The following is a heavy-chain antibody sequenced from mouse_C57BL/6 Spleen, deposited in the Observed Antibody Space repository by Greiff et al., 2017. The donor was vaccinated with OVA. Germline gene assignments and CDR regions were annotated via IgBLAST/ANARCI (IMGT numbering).Heavy chain of an antibody. J-gene: IGHJ1*03. CDR2: IHPNSGST. CDR1: GYTFTSYW. Sequence: QVQLQQPGAELVKPGASVKLSCKASGYTFTSYWMHWVKQRPGQGLEWIGMIHPNSGSTNYNEKFKSKATLTVDKSSSTAYMQLSSLTSEDSAVYYCARRSPYYYGSSYGWYFDVWGTGTTVTVSA. D-gene: IGHD1-1*01. V-gene: IGHV1-64*01. CDR3: ARRSPYYYGSSYGWYFDV.